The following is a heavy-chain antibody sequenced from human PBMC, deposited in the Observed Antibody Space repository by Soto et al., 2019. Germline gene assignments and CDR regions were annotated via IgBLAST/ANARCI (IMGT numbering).Heavy chain of an antibody. V-gene: IGHV1-18*01. Sequence: APVKVSCKASGYTFTSYGISWVRHAPGQGLEWMGWISAYNGNTNYAQKLQGRVTMTTDTSTSTAYMELRSLRSDDTAVYYCAKFGIGAGRFWFAPWVKGTLVTVSS. CDR1: GYTFTSYG. CDR3: AKFGIGAGRFWFAP. J-gene: IGHJ5*02. D-gene: IGHD6-6*01. CDR2: ISAYNGNT.